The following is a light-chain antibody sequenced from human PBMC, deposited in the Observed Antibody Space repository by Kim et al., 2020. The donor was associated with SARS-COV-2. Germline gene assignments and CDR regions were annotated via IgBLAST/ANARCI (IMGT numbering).Light chain of an antibody. Sequence: ELTQPPSASGTPGRRFTISCSGSSSNIGSNNVVWYQQLPGAAPNLLIYSNNQRPSGIPDRFSGSRSGTSASLAISGLQSGDEADYYCAVWDDSLKQGVFGGGTQLTVL. CDR1: SSNIGSNN. CDR2: SNN. J-gene: IGLJ3*02. CDR3: AVWDDSLKQGV. V-gene: IGLV1-44*01.